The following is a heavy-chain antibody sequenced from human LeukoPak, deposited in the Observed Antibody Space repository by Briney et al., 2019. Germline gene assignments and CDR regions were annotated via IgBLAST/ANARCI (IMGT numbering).Heavy chain of an antibody. CDR3: ARDNDFDY. Sequence: ASVKVSCKASGGTFSSYAISWVRQAPGQGLEWMGIIYPGGGSTSYAQKLQGRITMTRDMSASTVYMELSSLRSEDTAIYYCARDNDFDYWGQGTLVTVSS. J-gene: IGHJ4*02. V-gene: IGHV1-46*04. CDR2: IYPGGGST. D-gene: IGHD2-8*01. CDR1: GGTFSSYA.